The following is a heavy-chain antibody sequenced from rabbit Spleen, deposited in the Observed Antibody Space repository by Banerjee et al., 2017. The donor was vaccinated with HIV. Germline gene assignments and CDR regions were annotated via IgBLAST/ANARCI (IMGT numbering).Heavy chain of an antibody. J-gene: IGHJ3*01. D-gene: IGHD8-1*01. CDR1: GFDFSNKAV. Sequence: QEQLVESGGGLVQPEGSLRLSCTASGFDFSNKAVMCWVRQAPGKGLELIGCINGGSDSPWYTSWAKGRFTITRSTSLNTVDLKMTSLTAADTATYFCARDLTNGIRYYFDCWGQGTLVTVS. CDR3: ARDLTNGIRYYFDC. CDR2: INGGSDSP. V-gene: IGHV1S43*01.